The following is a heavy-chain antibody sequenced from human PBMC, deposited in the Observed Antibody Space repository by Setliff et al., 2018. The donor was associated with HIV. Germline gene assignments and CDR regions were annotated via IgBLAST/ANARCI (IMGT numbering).Heavy chain of an antibody. V-gene: IGHV2-5*01. J-gene: IGHJ4*02. D-gene: IGHD3-22*01. CDR2: LYWNDDK. Sequence: TLSLTCTVSSGSISTYYWTWIRQPPGKALEWLALLYWNDDKRYSPSLKSRLTITKDTSKNQVVLTMTNMDPVDTATYYCAHRLSYYDTSGYYSYYFDYWGQGTLVTVSS. CDR1: SGSISTY. CDR3: AHRLSYYDTSGYYSYYFDY.